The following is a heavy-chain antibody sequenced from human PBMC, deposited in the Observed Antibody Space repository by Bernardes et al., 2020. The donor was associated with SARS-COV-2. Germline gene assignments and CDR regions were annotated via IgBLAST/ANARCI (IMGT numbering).Heavy chain of an antibody. Sequence: GGSLRLSCAASGFTFSNAWMSWVRQAPGKGLEWVGRIKSKTDGGTTDYAAPVKGRFTISRDDSKNTLFLQMNSLKTEDTAVYYCTLQYNYDYVWGSYRSTRDYWGQGTLVTVSS. CDR1: GFTFSNAW. J-gene: IGHJ4*02. D-gene: IGHD3-16*02. CDR2: IKSKTDGGTT. CDR3: TLQYNYDYVWGSYRSTRDY. V-gene: IGHV3-15*01.